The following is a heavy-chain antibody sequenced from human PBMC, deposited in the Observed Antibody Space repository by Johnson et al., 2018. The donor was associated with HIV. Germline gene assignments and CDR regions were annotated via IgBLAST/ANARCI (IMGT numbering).Heavy chain of an antibody. CDR2: ISYDGSNK. D-gene: IGHD6-19*01. CDR3: AKDRGETGWDAFDI. J-gene: IGHJ3*02. Sequence: QVQLVESGGGVVQPGRSLRLSCAASGFTFSSHPMHWVRQAPGKGLEWVAVISYDGSNKYYADSVKGQFTISRDNSKNTLYLQMNSLRAEDTAVYYCAKDRGETGWDAFDIWGQGTMVTVSS. CDR1: GFTFSSHP. V-gene: IGHV3-30*04.